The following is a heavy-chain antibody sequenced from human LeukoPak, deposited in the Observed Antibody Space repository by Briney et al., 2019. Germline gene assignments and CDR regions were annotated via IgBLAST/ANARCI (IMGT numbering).Heavy chain of an antibody. V-gene: IGHV3-66*01. J-gene: IGHJ4*02. D-gene: IGHD6-19*01. CDR1: GFTVSSNY. CDR2: LYSGSGT. CDR3: ARARTYSSGWWYYFDY. Sequence: PGGSLRLSCAASGFTVSSNYMSWVRQAPGKGLEWVSILYSGSGTYYADSVKGRFTISRDTSRNTLYLQMNSLRAEDTAIYYCARARTYSSGWWYYFDYWGQGTLVTVSS.